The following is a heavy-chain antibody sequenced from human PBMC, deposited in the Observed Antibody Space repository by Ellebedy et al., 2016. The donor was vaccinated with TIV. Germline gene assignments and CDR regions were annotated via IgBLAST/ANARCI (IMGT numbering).Heavy chain of an antibody. Sequence: MPGGSLRLSCTVSGGSFSNYYWSWIRQPPGKGLEFIGYVFYTGSTNYNTSLASRVTISVDTSRNQFSLRVKSVTAADTAVYYCARTRVHDSVGPLDTWGHGTLVTVSS. J-gene: IGHJ5*01. CDR1: GGSFSNYY. CDR3: ARTRVHDSVGPLDT. CDR2: VFYTGST. D-gene: IGHD4-11*01. V-gene: IGHV4-59*01.